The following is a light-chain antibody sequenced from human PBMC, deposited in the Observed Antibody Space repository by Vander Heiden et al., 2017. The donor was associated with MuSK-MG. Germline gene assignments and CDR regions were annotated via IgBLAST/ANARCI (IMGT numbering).Light chain of an antibody. V-gene: IGKV1-8*01. J-gene: IGKJ1*01. CDR2: AAS. Sequence: AIRMTQSPSSFSASTGDRVTITCRASQGISSYLAWYQQKPGKAPKLLIYAASTLQSGVPSRFGGSGSGTDFTLTISCLQSEDFATYYCQQYYRYLRTFGEGTKVEIK. CDR3: QQYYRYLRT. CDR1: QGISSY.